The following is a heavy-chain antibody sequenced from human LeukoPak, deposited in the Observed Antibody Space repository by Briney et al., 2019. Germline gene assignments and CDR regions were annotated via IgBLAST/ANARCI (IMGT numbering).Heavy chain of an antibody. CDR1: GGTFSSYA. D-gene: IGHD6-13*01. CDR2: IIPILGIA. CDR3: ARRPIAAAGTGFDY. J-gene: IGHJ4*02. Sequence: ASVKVSCKASGGTFSSYAISWVRQAPGQGLEWMGRIIPILGIANYAQKFQGRVTITADKSTSTAYMELSSLRSEDTAVYYCARRPIAAAGTGFDYWGQGTLVTVSS. V-gene: IGHV1-69*04.